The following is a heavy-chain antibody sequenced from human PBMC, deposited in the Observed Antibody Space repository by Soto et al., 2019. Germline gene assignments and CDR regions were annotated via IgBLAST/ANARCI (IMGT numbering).Heavy chain of an antibody. D-gene: IGHD7-27*01. CDR2: TYYRSKWYN. CDR1: GDSVSSNSAA. CDR3: ARWDLTWGSVMGAFDI. J-gene: IGHJ3*02. Sequence: KQSQTLSLTCAISGDSVSSNSAAWNWIRQSPSRGLEWLGRTYYRSKWYNDYAVSVKSRITINPDTSKNQFSLQLNSVTPEDTAVYYCARWDLTWGSVMGAFDIWGQGTMVTVSS. V-gene: IGHV6-1*01.